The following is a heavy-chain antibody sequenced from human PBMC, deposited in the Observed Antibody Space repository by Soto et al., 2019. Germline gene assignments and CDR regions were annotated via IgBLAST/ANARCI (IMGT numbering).Heavy chain of an antibody. CDR1: GGSISSGGYY. D-gene: IGHD3-9*01. CDR2: IYYSGST. CDR3: ARVNVKILPGYSLASNTYGMDV. Sequence: PSETLSLTYTVSGGSISSGGYYWNWIRQHPGKGLEWIGYIYYSGSTYYNPSLKSRVTISVDTSKNQFSLKLSSMTAADTAVYYCARVNVKILPGYSLASNTYGMDVWGQGTTVTVSS. J-gene: IGHJ6*02. V-gene: IGHV4-31*03.